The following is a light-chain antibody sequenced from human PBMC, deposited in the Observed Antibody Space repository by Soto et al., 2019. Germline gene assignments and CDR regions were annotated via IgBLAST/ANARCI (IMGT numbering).Light chain of an antibody. CDR1: QSVNSN. CDR2: GAS. Sequence: PGERATLSCRASQSVNSNLAWYQQKPGQAPRLLIYGASTRATGVPARFSGSGSGTEFILTVSSLQSEDFAVYFCQQYNNSPTFGQGTKVEIK. CDR3: QQYNNSPT. V-gene: IGKV3-15*01. J-gene: IGKJ1*01.